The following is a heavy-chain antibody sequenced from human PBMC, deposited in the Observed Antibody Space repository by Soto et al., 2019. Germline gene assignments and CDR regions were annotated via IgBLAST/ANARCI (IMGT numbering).Heavy chain of an antibody. Sequence: VQLVESGGGLVQSGGSLRLTCAASGFSFRNYWMHWVRQAPGKGLVWVSRISDYGRVNYADSVEDRFTISRDDTKSDLYHKMSSLRLEETAVYYCTRGGLEPFDYLGQGALVNVSS. V-gene: IGHV3-74*01. CDR3: TRGGLEPFDY. J-gene: IGHJ4*02. CDR2: ISDYGRV. CDR1: GFSFRNYW. D-gene: IGHD1-1*01.